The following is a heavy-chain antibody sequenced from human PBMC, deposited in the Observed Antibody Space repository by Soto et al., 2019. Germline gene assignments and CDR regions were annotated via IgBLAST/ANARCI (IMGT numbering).Heavy chain of an antibody. J-gene: IGHJ5*02. CDR3: ARDSSGYCSGGSCYSWWFDP. D-gene: IGHD2-15*01. CDR1: GGTFSSYA. V-gene: IGHV1-69*01. CDR2: IIPIFGTA. Sequence: QVQLVQSGAEVKKPGSSVNVSCKASGGTFSSYAISWVRQAPGQGLEWMGGIIPIFGTANYAQKFQGRVTITADESTSTAYMELSSLRSADTAVYYCARDSSGYCSGGSCYSWWFDPWGQGTLVTVSS.